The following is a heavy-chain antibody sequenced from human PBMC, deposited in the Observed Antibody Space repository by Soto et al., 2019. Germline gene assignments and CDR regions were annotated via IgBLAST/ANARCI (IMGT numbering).Heavy chain of an antibody. J-gene: IGHJ4*02. CDR1: GFTFSSYG. Sequence: QVQLVESGGGVVQPGRSLRLSCAASGFTFSSYGMHWVRQAPGKGLEWVAVISYDGSNKYYADSVKGRFTISRYNSKNTLYLQMNSLRAEDTAVYYCAKEEGHIVVVTAPYFDYWGQGTLVTVSS. D-gene: IGHD2-21*02. CDR3: AKEEGHIVVVTAPYFDY. CDR2: ISYDGSNK. V-gene: IGHV3-30*18.